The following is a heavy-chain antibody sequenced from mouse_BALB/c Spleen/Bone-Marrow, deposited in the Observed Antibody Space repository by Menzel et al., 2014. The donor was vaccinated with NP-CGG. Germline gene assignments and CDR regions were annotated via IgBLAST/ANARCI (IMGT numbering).Heavy chain of an antibody. CDR1: GYSITSDYA. D-gene: IGHD1-1*01. J-gene: IGHJ1*01. CDR3: ARTTVASRYFDV. V-gene: IGHV3-2*02. CDR2: ISYSGST. Sequence: VRLQQSGPGLVKPSQSLSLTCTVTGYSITSDYAWNWIRQFPGNKLEWMGYISYSGSTSYNPSLKSRISITRDTSKNQFFLQLNSVTTEDTATYYCARTTVASRYFDVWGAGTTVTVSS.